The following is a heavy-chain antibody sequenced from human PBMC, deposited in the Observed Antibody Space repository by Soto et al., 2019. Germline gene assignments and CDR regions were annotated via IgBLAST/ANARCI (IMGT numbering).Heavy chain of an antibody. V-gene: IGHV3-30*18. CDR3: AKDHAADY. D-gene: IGHD2-15*01. J-gene: IGHJ4*02. Sequence: GGSLRLSCAASGFIFSSYGMHWVRQAPGKGLEWVAVVSYDGSNKYYADSVKGRFTISRDNSKNTLYLQMNSLRAEDTAVYYCAKDHAADYWGQGTLVTVSS. CDR1: GFIFSSYG. CDR2: VSYDGSNK.